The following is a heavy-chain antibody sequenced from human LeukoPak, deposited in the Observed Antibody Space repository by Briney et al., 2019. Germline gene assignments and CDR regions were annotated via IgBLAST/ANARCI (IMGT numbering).Heavy chain of an antibody. CDR1: GGSFSGYY. Sequence: PSESLSLTCAVYGGSFSGYYWSWIRQPPGKGLEWIGEINHSGSTNYNPSLKSRVTISVDTSKNQFSLKLSSVTAADTAVYYCARAGAYSSSSDYWGQGTLVTVSS. D-gene: IGHD6-13*01. J-gene: IGHJ4*02. V-gene: IGHV4-34*01. CDR2: INHSGST. CDR3: ARAGAYSSSSDY.